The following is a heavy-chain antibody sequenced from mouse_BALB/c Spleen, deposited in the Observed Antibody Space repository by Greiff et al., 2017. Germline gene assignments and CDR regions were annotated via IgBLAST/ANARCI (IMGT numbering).Heavy chain of an antibody. Sequence: EVQVVESGGGLVKPGGSLKLSCAASGFAFSSYDMSWVRQTPEKRLEWVAYISSGGGSTYYPDTVKGRFTISRDNAKNTLYLQMSSLKSEDTAMYYCARGGYGPFYWGQGTTLTVSS. D-gene: IGHD1-2*01. CDR1: GFAFSSYD. CDR3: ARGGYGPFY. CDR2: ISSGGGST. V-gene: IGHV5-12-1*01. J-gene: IGHJ2*01.